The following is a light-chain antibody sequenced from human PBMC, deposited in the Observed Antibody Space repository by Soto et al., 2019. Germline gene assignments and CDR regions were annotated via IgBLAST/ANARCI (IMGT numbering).Light chain of an antibody. CDR2: DVT. J-gene: IGLJ1*01. CDR1: SSDVGGYNY. V-gene: IGLV2-14*01. CDR3: SSYTSSITYV. Sequence: QSVLTQPASVSGSPGQSITISCIGTSSDVGGYNYVSWYQQHPGKAPKLMIYDVTNRPSGVSNRFSGSKSGNTASLTISGLQAEDEADYYCSSYTSSITYVFGTGTKVTVL.